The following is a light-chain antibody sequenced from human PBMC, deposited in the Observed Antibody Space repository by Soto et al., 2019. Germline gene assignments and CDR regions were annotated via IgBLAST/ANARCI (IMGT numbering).Light chain of an antibody. J-gene: IGKJ1*01. CDR2: AAS. V-gene: IGKV1-39*01. CDR1: QSISSY. Sequence: DIQMTQSPSSLSASVGDRVTITCRASQSISSYLNWYQQKPGKAPKLLIYAASSLQSGVLSRFSGSGSGTDFTFFISSLQPEDFATYYCQQSYSTPRTFGQGTKVDIK. CDR3: QQSYSTPRT.